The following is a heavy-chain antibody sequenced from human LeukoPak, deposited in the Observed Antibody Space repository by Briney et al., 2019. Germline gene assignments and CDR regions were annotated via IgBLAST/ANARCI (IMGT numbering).Heavy chain of an antibody. D-gene: IGHD2-2*01. CDR3: ARDRALPATGYYFDY. V-gene: IGHV3-53*01. CDR1: GFTVSSSY. J-gene: IGHJ4*02. Sequence: PGRSLRLSCAASGFTVSSSYMSWVRQPPGKGLEWVSSIYSGGSTYYADSVKGRFTISRDNSKNTLFLQMTSLRVEDTAVYYCARDRALPATGYYFDYWGQGTLVPVSS. CDR2: IYSGGST.